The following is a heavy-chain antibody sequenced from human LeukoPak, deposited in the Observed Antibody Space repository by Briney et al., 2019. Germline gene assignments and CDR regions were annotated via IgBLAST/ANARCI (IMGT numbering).Heavy chain of an antibody. CDR3: ARGRYSAGDNWFDP. D-gene: IGHD3-9*01. V-gene: IGHV4-59*01. J-gene: IGHJ5*02. CDR2: IHYTGST. Sequence: ASETLSLTCTVSGGSITSSYWSWIRQSPGKGLEWIGYIHYTGSTNYNPSLKSRGNMLIDTSKNQFSLKLSSVTAADTAVYYCARGRYSAGDNWFDPWGQGTLVTVSS. CDR1: GGSITSSY.